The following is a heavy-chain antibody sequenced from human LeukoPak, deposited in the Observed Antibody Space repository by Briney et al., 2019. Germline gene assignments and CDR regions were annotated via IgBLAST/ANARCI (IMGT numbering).Heavy chain of an antibody. Sequence: SETLCLTCAVYGGSFSGYYWSWIRQPPGKGLEWIGEINHSGSTNYNPSLKSRVTISVDTSKNQFSLKLSSVTAADTAVYYCARAYSSSSPSYYYYGMDVWGQGTTVTVSS. CDR2: INHSGST. CDR3: ARAYSSSSPSYYYYGMDV. D-gene: IGHD6-6*01. J-gene: IGHJ6*02. CDR1: GGSFSGYY. V-gene: IGHV4-34*01.